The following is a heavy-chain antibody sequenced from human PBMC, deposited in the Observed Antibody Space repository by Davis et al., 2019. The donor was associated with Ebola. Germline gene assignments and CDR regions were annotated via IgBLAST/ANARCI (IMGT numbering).Heavy chain of an antibody. J-gene: IGHJ4*02. CDR3: ADSSGYYYFDY. V-gene: IGHV3-23*01. CDR1: GFRFSSYG. D-gene: IGHD3-22*01. Sequence: GESLKISCAASGFRFSSYGMNWVRQAPGKGLEWVSGISGSGGSTYYADSVKGRFTISRDNSKNTLYLQMNSLRAEDTALYYCADSSGYYYFDYWGQGTLVTVSS. CDR2: ISGSGGST.